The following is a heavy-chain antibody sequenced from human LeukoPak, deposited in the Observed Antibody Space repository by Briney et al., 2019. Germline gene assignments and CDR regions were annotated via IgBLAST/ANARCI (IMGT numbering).Heavy chain of an antibody. J-gene: IGHJ4*02. Sequence: GRSLRLSCAASGFTFSSYGMHWVRQAPGKGLEWVAVIWYDGSNQYYADPVKGRFTISRDNSKNTMYLQMNSLRAEDTAMYYCAKDGGGLTYYFDQWGQGTLVTVSS. V-gene: IGHV3-33*06. CDR2: IWYDGSNQ. D-gene: IGHD2-15*01. CDR1: GFTFSSYG. CDR3: AKDGGGLTYYFDQ.